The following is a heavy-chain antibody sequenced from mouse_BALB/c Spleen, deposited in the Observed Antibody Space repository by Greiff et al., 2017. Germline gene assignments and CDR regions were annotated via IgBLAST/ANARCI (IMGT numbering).Heavy chain of an antibody. J-gene: IGHJ2*01. CDR2: ISSGSSTI. CDR1: GFTFSSFG. CDR3: ARSLRRGYYFDY. Sequence: DVKLVESGGGLVQPGGSRKLSCAASGFTFSSFGMHWVRQAPEKGLEWVAYISSGSSTIYYADTVKGRFTISRDNPKNTLFLQMTSLRSEDTAMYYCARSLRRGYYFDYWGQGTTLTVSS. V-gene: IGHV5-17*02.